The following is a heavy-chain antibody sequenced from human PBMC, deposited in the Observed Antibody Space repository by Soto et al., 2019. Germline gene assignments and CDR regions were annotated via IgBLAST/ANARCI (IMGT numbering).Heavy chain of an antibody. CDR3: AKTYYYDSSGYYYYYFDY. CDR2: ISWNSGSI. J-gene: IGHJ4*02. V-gene: IGHV3-9*01. Sequence: GGSLRLSCAASGFTFDDYAMHWVRQAPGKGLEWVSGISWNSGSIGYADSVKGRFTISRDNAKNSLYLQMNSLRAEDTALYYCAKTYYYDSSGYYYYYFDYWGQGTLVTVSS. CDR1: GFTFDDYA. D-gene: IGHD3-22*01.